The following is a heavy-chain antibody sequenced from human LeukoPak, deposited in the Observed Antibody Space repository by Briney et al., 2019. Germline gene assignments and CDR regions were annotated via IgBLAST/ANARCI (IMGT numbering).Heavy chain of an antibody. D-gene: IGHD6-19*01. Sequence: GGSLRLSCAASGFTFDDYAVHWVRQAPGKGLEWVSLISGDGGSTYYADSVKGRFTISRDNSKNSLYLRMNSLRTEDTALYYCAAGLGPYMDVWGKGTTVTVSS. CDR3: AAGLGPYMDV. CDR1: GFTFDDYA. J-gene: IGHJ6*03. CDR2: ISGDGGST. V-gene: IGHV3-43*02.